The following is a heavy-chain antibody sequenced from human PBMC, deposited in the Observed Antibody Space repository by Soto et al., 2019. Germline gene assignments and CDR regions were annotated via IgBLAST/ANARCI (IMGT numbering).Heavy chain of an antibody. Sequence: GGSLRLSCAASGFNFIRKYMIWVRQAPGKGLEWVSILYSVGTTYYADSVKGRFTISRDTSENTLYLQMDSLRAEDTAVYYCARGLYDSGSFYFDFWGQGTLVTVSS. J-gene: IGHJ4*02. CDR1: GFNFIRKY. V-gene: IGHV3-53*01. CDR3: ARGLYDSGSFYFDF. CDR2: LYSVGTT. D-gene: IGHD3-10*01.